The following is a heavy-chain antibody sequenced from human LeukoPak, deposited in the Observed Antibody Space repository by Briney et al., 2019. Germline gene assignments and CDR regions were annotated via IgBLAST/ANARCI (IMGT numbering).Heavy chain of an antibody. V-gene: IGHV3-15*07. D-gene: IGHD3-22*01. J-gene: IGHJ4*02. CDR1: GFTFSNAW. CDR2: IKSKTDGGTT. CDR3: AKGGYFYDTSGVDC. Sequence: GGSLRLSCAASGFTFSNAWMNWVRQAPGKGLEWVGRIKSKTDGGTTDYAAPVKGRFTISRDDSKNTLYLQMNSLRAEDSAVYYCAKGGYFYDTSGVDCWGQGTLVTVSS.